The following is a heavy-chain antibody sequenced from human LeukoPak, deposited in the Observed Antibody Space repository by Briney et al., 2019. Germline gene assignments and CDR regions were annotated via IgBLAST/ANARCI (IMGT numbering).Heavy chain of an antibody. CDR1: GYTFTSNY. CDR2: IYPRDGST. V-gene: IGHV1-46*01. CDR3: ARGYYYDSSGQGRLTFDI. J-gene: IGHJ3*02. D-gene: IGHD3-22*01. Sequence: ASVKVSCKASGYTFTSNYIHWVRQAPGQGLEWMGMIYPRDGSTSYAQKFQGRVTVTRDTSTSTVHMELSGLRSEDTAVYYCARGYYYDSSGQGRLTFDIWGQGTMVTVSS.